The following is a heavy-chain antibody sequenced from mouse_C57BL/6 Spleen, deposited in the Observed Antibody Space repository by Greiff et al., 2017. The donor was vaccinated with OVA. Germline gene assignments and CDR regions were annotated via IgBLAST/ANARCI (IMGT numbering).Heavy chain of an antibody. CDR3: TREGDPGAMDY. CDR1: GYTFTDYE. Sequence: VQLQPSGAELVRPGASVTLSCKASGYTFTDYEMHWVKQTPVHGLEWIGAIDPETGGTAYNQKFKGKAILTADKSSSTAYMELRSLTSEDSAVYYCTREGDPGAMDYWGQGTSVTVSS. CDR2: IDPETGGT. J-gene: IGHJ4*01. D-gene: IGHD3-3*01. V-gene: IGHV1-15*01.